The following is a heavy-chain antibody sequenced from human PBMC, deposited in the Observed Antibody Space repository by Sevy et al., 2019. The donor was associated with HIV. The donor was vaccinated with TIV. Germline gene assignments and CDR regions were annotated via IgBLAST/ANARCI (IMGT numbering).Heavy chain of an antibody. CDR3: ARTYYYGSGSYGYFDY. V-gene: IGHV3-48*02. CDR1: GFTFSSYR. J-gene: IGHJ4*02. CDR2: ISSSSSTI. D-gene: IGHD3-10*01. Sequence: GGSLRLSCAASGFTFSSYRMNWVRQAPGKGLEWVSYISSSSSTIYYADSVKGRFTISRDNAKNSLYLQMNSLRDEDTAVCYCARTYYYGSGSYGYFDYWGQGTLVTVSS.